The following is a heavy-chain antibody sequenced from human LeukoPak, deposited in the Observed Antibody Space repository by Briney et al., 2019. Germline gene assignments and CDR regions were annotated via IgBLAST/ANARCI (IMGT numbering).Heavy chain of an antibody. V-gene: IGHV3-48*04. CDR2: ISSSSSTI. CDR1: GFTFSSYS. D-gene: IGHD3-10*01. Sequence: GGSLRLSCAASGFTFSSYSMNWVRQAPGKGLEWVSYISSSSSTIYYADSVKGRFTISRDNAKNSLYLQMNSLRAEDTAVYYCARDRVTMVRGAPGYWGQGTLVTVSS. J-gene: IGHJ4*02. CDR3: ARDRVTMVRGAPGY.